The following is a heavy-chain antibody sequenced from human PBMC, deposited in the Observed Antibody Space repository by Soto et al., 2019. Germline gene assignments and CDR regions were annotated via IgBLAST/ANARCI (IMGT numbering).Heavy chain of an antibody. CDR3: ANLIVRFYGIDV. D-gene: IGHD2-21*01. CDR2: ISGSGGST. Sequence: SGLKFSPFWMHWGRQDTGKGLGWVSAISGSGGSTYYADSVKGRFTISRDNSKNTLYLQMNSLRAEDTAVYYCANLIVRFYGIDVWGQGTTVTVSS. J-gene: IGHJ6*02. CDR1: GLKFSPFW. V-gene: IGHV3-23*01.